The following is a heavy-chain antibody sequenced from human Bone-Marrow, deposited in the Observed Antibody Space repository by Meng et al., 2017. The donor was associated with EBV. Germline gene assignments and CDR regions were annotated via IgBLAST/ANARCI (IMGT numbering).Heavy chain of an antibody. CDR1: GGAFRRCA. CDR3: ARESGRGYTPDY. Sequence: VEWVEAGPEVKKPGSSVKVSCKASGGAFRRCAISWVRQAPGQGLEWMGGFLPILGAPNYAETFQDRVTITADESTSTAYMELSSLRPDDTAVYYCARESGRGYTPDYWGQGTLVTVSS. D-gene: IGHD3-10*01. CDR2: FLPILGAP. J-gene: IGHJ4*02. V-gene: IGHV1-69*01.